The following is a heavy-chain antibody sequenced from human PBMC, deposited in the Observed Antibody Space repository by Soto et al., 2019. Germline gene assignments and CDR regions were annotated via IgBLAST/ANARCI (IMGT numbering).Heavy chain of an antibody. D-gene: IGHD2-15*01. CDR3: ARGACSGGSCYSWNYYYYYYMDV. CDR2: ISSSGSTI. CDR1: GFTFSDYY. Sequence: QVQLVESGGGLVKPGGSLRLSCAASGFTFSDYYMSWIRQAPGKGLEWVSYISSSGSTIYYADSVKGRFTISRDNAKNSLYLQMNSLRAEDTAVYYCARGACSGGSCYSWNYYYYYYMDVWGKGTTVTVSS. V-gene: IGHV3-11*01. J-gene: IGHJ6*03.